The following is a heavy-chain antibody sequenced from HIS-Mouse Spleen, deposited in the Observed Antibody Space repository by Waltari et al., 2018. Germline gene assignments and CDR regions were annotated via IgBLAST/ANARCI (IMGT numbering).Heavy chain of an antibody. V-gene: IGHV3-30*03. D-gene: IGHD1-26*01. CDR2: ISYYGSNK. CDR3: ARESGSYGNWFDP. CDR1: GFTFSSYG. Sequence: QVQLVESGGGVVQPGRSLRLSCAASGFTFSSYGMHWVRQAPGTGLWWVVVISYYGSNKYYAESVKGRFTISRDNSKNTLYMQMNSLRAEDTAVCYCARESGSYGNWFDPWGQGTLVTVSS. J-gene: IGHJ5*02.